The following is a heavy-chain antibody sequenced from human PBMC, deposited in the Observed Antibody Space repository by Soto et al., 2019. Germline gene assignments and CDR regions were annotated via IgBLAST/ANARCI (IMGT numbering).Heavy chain of an antibody. Sequence: TLSLTCAVSGGSISSEYFHWTWIRQSPGKGLEWIGYIHYTGSIMYNPSFKSRITINPDTSQNQFSLHLDSVTPEDTAVYFCARGSWDDVSGHYYMDVWGKGTTVTV. CDR3: ARGSWDDVSGHYYMDV. CDR2: IHYTGSI. D-gene: IGHD5-12*01. J-gene: IGHJ6*03. V-gene: IGHV4-30-4*08. CDR1: GGSISSEYFH.